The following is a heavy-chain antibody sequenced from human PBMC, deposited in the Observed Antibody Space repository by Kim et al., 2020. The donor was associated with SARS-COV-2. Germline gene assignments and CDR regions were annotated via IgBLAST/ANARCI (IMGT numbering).Heavy chain of an antibody. J-gene: IGHJ4*02. D-gene: IGHD6-6*01. CDR3: ARGGGFGIAARLDY. CDR1: GGSISSYY. CDR2: IYYSGST. V-gene: IGHV4-59*01. Sequence: SETLSLTCTVSGGSISSYYWSWIRQPPGKGLEWIGYIYYSGSTNYNPSLKSRVTISVDTSKNQFSLKLSSVTAADTAVYYCARGGGFGIAARLDYWGQGTLVTVSS.